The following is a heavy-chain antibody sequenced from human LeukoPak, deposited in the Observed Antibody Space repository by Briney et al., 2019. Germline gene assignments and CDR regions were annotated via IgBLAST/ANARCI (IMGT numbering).Heavy chain of an antibody. CDR2: IWYDGSNK. V-gene: IGHV3-33*01. J-gene: IGHJ4*02. CDR1: GLTFSSYG. D-gene: IGHD3-22*01. Sequence: GRSLRLSCAASGLTFSSYGMHWVRQAPGKGLEWVAVIWYDGSNKYYADSVKGRFTISRDNSKNTLYLQMNSLRAEDTAVYYCARDKPPPYYYDSSGIFDYWGQGALVTVSS. CDR3: ARDKPPPYYYDSSGIFDY.